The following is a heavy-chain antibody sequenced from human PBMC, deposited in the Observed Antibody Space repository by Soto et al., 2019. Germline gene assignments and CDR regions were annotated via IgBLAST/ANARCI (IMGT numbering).Heavy chain of an antibody. CDR1: GFTFRSFV. V-gene: IGHV3-30*19. D-gene: IGHD3-16*01. J-gene: IGHJ4*02. CDR2: TSYDGTNK. CDR3: ARWGTTGGLDV. Sequence: QVQLVESGGGVVQPGTSLRLCCVGSGFTFRSFVIHWVRQAPGRGLEWVALTSYDGTNKYFGDSVKGRFTISRDNSRNTVDLQMDSLRLEDTALYYCARWGTTGGLDVWGQGTLVSVSS.